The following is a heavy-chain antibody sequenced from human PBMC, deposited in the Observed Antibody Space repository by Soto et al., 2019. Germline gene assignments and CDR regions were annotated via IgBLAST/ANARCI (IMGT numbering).Heavy chain of an antibody. CDR1: GFTFSSFA. J-gene: IGHJ4*02. Sequence: QAQLVESGGGVVQPGRSLRLSCAASGFTFSSFAMHWVRQAPGKGLEWVAIVSYDGGTKYYADSVKVRFTISRDNSKNPLYLQINSLRTEDTAVYYCASLPPRGKTAEPADYWGQGTLVTVSS. V-gene: IGHV3-30*03. CDR2: VSYDGGTK. CDR3: ASLPPRGKTAEPADY. D-gene: IGHD1-1*01.